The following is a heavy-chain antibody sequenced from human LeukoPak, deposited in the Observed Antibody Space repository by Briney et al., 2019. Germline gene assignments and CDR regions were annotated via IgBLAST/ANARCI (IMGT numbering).Heavy chain of an antibody. J-gene: IGHJ3*02. Sequence: SETLSLTCTVSGGSISSYYWSWIRQPPGKGLEWIGYIYYSGSTNYNPSLKSRVTISVDTSKNQFSLNLSSVTAADTAVDYCTRHIRVGIADSLYAFDIWGQGTMVTVSS. D-gene: IGHD6-13*01. CDR2: IYYSGST. V-gene: IGHV4-59*01. CDR3: TRHIRVGIADSLYAFDI. CDR1: GGSISSYY.